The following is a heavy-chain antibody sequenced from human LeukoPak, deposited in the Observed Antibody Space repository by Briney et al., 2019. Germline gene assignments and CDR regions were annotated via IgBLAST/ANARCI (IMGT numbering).Heavy chain of an antibody. D-gene: IGHD2-15*01. V-gene: IGHV3-23*01. J-gene: IGHJ4*02. Sequence: GGSLRLSCAASGFTFSSYAMSWVRQAPAKGLEWVSAISGSGGSTYYADSVKGRFTISRDNSKNTLYLQMNSLRAEDTAVYYCAKDFASSRYCSGGSCFPYFDYWGQGTLVTVSS. CDR2: ISGSGGST. CDR3: AKDFASSRYCSGGSCFPYFDY. CDR1: GFTFSSYA.